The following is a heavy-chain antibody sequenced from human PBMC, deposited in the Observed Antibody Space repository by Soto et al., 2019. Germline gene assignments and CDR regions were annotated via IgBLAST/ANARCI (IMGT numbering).Heavy chain of an antibody. CDR2: ISAGGNT. D-gene: IGHD2-15*01. V-gene: IGHV3-23*01. Sequence: GGSLRLSCAASGFTFSSYAMSWVRQAPGKGLEWVSAISAGGNTYYADSVKGRFTISRDNSKNTLYLQMNSLRAEDTAVYYCAKPSRSDSVSGMDVWGQGTTVTVSS. CDR1: GFTFSSYA. J-gene: IGHJ6*02. CDR3: AKPSRSDSVSGMDV.